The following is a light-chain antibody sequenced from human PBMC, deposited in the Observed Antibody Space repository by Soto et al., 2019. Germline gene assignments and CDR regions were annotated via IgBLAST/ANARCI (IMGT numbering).Light chain of an antibody. J-gene: IGLJ3*02. CDR1: SGHSRYA. CDR3: QTWGTGIRV. Sequence: LVLTQSPSASASLGASVKLTCTLSSGHSRYAIAWLQQQPEKGPRYLMKINSDGSHSKGDGIPDRFSGSNSGAERYLTISSLQSEDEADYYCQTWGTGIRVFGGGTKLTVL. V-gene: IGLV4-69*01. CDR2: INSDGSH.